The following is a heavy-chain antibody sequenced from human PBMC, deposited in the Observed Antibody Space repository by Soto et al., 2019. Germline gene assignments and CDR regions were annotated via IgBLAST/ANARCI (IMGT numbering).Heavy chain of an antibody. J-gene: IGHJ5*02. V-gene: IGHV3-30-3*01. CDR3: AREVRYYLDSSRTRGHNWFDP. Sequence: GGSLRLSCAASGFTFSSYAMHWVRQAPGKGLEWVAVISYDGSNKYYADSVKGRFTISRDNSKNTLYLQMNSLRAEDTAVYYCAREVRYYLDSSRTRGHNWFDPWGQGILVTVAS. CDR1: GFTFSSYA. D-gene: IGHD3-22*01. CDR2: ISYDGSNK.